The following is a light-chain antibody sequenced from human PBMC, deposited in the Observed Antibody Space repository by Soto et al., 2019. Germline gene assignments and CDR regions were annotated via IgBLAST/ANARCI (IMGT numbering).Light chain of an antibody. CDR2: GAS. Sequence: EIVMTQSPATLSVSPGERATLSCRASQSVSSNLAWYQQKPGQAPRLLIYGASTRATGIPARFSGSGSGTEFTLTVSNLESEDFAVYYCQQRSNWLWTFGQGTKVDIK. CDR3: QQRSNWLWT. J-gene: IGKJ1*01. CDR1: QSVSSN. V-gene: IGKV3-15*01.